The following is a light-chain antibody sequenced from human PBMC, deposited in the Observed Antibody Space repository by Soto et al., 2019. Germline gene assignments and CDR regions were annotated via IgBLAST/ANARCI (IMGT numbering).Light chain of an antibody. CDR1: QSISSW. Sequence: DIQMTQSRTPLSASLGDRVTITCLASQSISSWLAWYQQKPGKAPKLLIYDASSLESGVPSRFSGSGSGTDFTLTIRILQPEDFATYYSQQSPSIPLTFGQGTEVDIK. CDR3: QQSPSIPLT. V-gene: IGKV1-5*01. J-gene: IGKJ1*01. CDR2: DAS.